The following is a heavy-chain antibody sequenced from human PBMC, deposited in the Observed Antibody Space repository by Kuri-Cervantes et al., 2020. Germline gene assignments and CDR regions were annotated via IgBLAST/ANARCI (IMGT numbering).Heavy chain of an antibody. J-gene: IGHJ4*02. CDR1: GGSISTSSYY. V-gene: IGHV4-39*01. CDR2: IYYSGST. D-gene: IGHD6-19*01. CDR3: ARQGSQWLANFDY. Sequence: ESLKISCTVSGGSISTSSYYWGWIRQPPGKGLEWIGTIYYSGSTHYNPFLKSRVTISVDTSKSQFSLKLSSVTAADTAVYYCARQGSQWLANFDYWGRGTLVTVSS.